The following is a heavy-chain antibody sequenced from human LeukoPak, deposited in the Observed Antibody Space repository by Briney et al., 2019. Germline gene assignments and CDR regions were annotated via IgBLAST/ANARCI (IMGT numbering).Heavy chain of an antibody. J-gene: IGHJ4*02. D-gene: IGHD2-15*01. V-gene: IGHV5-51*01. CDR1: EYSFATYW. CDR2: IFPGDSDT. Sequence: GESLKISCKGSEYSFATYWIGWVRQMPGQGLEWMGIIFPGDSDTRYSPSFQGQVTISADKSISTAYLQWSSLKASDTAIYYCASEYCSGGNRYFDYWGQGTLVTVSS. CDR3: ASEYCSGGNRYFDY.